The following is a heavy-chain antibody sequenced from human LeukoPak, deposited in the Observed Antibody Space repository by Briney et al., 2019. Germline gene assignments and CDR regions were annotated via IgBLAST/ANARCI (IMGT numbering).Heavy chain of an antibody. CDR2: IYHSGSN. Sequence: SETLSLTCTVSGYSISSGYHWGWIRQPPGKGLEWIGSIYHSGSNYYNPSLKSRVTISVDTSKNQFSLKLRCVTAADTAVYYCARHFGGSGSYFTENWFDPWGQGTLVTVPS. D-gene: IGHD3-10*01. CDR3: ARHFGGSGSYFTENWFDP. V-gene: IGHV4-38-2*02. J-gene: IGHJ5*02. CDR1: GYSISSGYH.